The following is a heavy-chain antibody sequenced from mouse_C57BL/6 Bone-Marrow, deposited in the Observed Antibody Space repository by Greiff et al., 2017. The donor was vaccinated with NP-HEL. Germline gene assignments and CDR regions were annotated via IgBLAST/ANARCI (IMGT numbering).Heavy chain of an antibody. CDR1: GFNIKDDY. CDR2: IDPGNGDT. J-gene: IGHJ4*01. V-gene: IGHV14-4*01. CDR3: TDDGYYVYYAMDY. Sequence: EVQLQQSGAALVRPGASVKLSCTASGFNIKDDYMPWVKQRPEQGLEWIGWIDPGNGDTEYASKFQGKATITADTSSTTAYLQLSSLTSEDTAVYYCTDDGYYVYYAMDYWGQGTSVTVSS. D-gene: IGHD2-3*01.